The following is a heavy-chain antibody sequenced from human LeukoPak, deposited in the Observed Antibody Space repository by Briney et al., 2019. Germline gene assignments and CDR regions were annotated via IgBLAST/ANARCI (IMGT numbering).Heavy chain of an antibody. V-gene: IGHV4-30-2*01. D-gene: IGHD3-10*01. CDR3: ARLGEGFYGGIPNAFDI. CDR2: IYHSGST. CDR1: GGSISSGGYS. Sequence: SETLSLTCAVSGGSISSGGYSWSLIRQPPGKCLEWIGYIYHSGSTYYNPSLKSRVTISVDRSKNQFSLKLSSVTAADTAVYYCARLGEGFYGGIPNAFDIWGQGTMVTVSS. J-gene: IGHJ3*02.